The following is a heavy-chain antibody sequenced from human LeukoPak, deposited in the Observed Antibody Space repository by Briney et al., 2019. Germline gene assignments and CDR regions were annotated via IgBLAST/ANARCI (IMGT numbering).Heavy chain of an antibody. Sequence: GGSLRLSCAASGFTFSSYGMHWVHQAPGKGLEWVAVISYDGSNKYYADSVKGRFTISRDNSKNTLYLQMNSLRAEDTAVYYCAKRGGGSRYGMDVWGQGTTVTVSS. CDR3: AKRGGGSRYGMDV. D-gene: IGHD1-26*01. J-gene: IGHJ6*02. CDR2: ISYDGSNK. CDR1: GFTFSSYG. V-gene: IGHV3-30*18.